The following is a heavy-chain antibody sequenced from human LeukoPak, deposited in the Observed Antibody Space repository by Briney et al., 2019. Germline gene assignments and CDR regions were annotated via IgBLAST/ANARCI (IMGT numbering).Heavy chain of an antibody. J-gene: IGHJ4*02. D-gene: IGHD6-13*01. Sequence: PGGSLTLSCAPSGFTLRRYYMNGVPRSPGGGVEGVSSFSLTAHTPHYAHAVTGHLTVSRVPAKSTLYLQMKSLRVEDTDVYYCAKESKSTSSWYYFDSWGQGTLVTVSS. V-gene: IGHV3-23*01. CDR2: FSLTAHTP. CDR3: AKESKSTSSWYYFDS. CDR1: GFTLRRYY.